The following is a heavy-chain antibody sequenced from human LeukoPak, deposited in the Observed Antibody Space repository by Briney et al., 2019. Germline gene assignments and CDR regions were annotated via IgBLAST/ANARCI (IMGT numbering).Heavy chain of an antibody. V-gene: IGHV2-70*01. Sequence: SGPALVKPTSTLTLTCTFSGFSLSTSGICVSWIRQPPGKALEGLAPIDWDDDKYYSTALKTRLTSPKDTPNSRGVLTMTNMDPVDTATYYWSRIQRGESSGWYPIDYWGQGTLVTVSS. CDR3: SRIQRGESSGWYPIDY. J-gene: IGHJ4*02. D-gene: IGHD6-19*01. CDR1: GFSLSTSGIC. CDR2: IDWDDDK.